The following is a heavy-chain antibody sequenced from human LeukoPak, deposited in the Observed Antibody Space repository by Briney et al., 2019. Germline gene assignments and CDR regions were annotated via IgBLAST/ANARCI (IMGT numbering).Heavy chain of an antibody. Sequence: GASVKVSCKSSGYTFTDYYVHWVRQAPGQGLEWMGRINPNSGDTNYAQNFQGRVTMSRDTSISIAYLELSRLIFDDTAVFYCARSTITATAAGHFDLSGRGTLVTVSS. J-gene: IGHJ2*01. CDR2: INPNSGDT. V-gene: IGHV1-2*06. CDR1: GYTFTDYY. CDR3: ARSTITATAAGHFDL. D-gene: IGHD6-13*01.